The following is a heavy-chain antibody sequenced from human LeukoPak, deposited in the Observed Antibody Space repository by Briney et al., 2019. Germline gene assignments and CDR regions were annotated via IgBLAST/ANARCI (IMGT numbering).Heavy chain of an antibody. J-gene: IGHJ6*02. Sequence: WASVKVSCKASGYTFTSYGISWVRQAPGQGLEWMGWISAYNGNTNYAQKLQGRVTMTTDTSTSTAYMELRSLRSDDTAVYYCARGTPNYDFWSAYYYYYGMDDWGQGTTVTVSS. CDR3: ARGTPNYDFWSAYYYYYGMDD. D-gene: IGHD3-3*01. V-gene: IGHV1-18*01. CDR1: GYTFTSYG. CDR2: ISAYNGNT.